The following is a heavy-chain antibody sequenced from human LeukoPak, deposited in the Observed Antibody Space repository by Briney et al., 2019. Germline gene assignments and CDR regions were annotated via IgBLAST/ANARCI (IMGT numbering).Heavy chain of an antibody. CDR2: IHHDGRI. CDR1: GGSIDSTNW. Sequence: SETLSLTCDVYGGSIDSTNWWNGVRQPPGKGLEWIGEIHHDGRINYNPSLKSRVTLSVDKSKNQFSLRLNSVTAADTAMYYCARSHDHLWGNYPDYWGQGTLVTVSS. D-gene: IGHD3-16*02. CDR3: ARSHDHLWGNYPDY. V-gene: IGHV4/OR15-8*01. J-gene: IGHJ4*02.